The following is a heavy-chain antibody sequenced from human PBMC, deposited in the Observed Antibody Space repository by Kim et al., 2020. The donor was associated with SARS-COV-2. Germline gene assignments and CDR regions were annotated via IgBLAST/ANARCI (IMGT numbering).Heavy chain of an antibody. J-gene: IGHJ4*02. CDR1: GYSFTNYW. D-gene: IGHD6-13*01. CDR3: ARPTSSSCHSPLGH. V-gene: IGHV5-51*01. Sequence: GESLKISCKGSGYSFTNYWIGWVRQMPGKGLEWMGIIYPGDSDIRYSPSFEGQVTISADKSTSTAFLQWSTLKASDTAMYYCARPTSSSCHSPLGHWGQGTLVTVSS. CDR2: IYPGDSDI.